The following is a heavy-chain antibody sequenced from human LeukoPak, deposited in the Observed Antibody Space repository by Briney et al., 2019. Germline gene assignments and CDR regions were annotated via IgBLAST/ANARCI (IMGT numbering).Heavy chain of an antibody. D-gene: IGHD3-16*02. CDR1: GGSFSGYY. J-gene: IGHJ3*02. Sequence: PSETLSLTCAVYGGSFSGYYWSWIRQPPGKGLEWIGEINHSGSTNYNPSLKSRVTISVDTSKNQFSLKLSSVTAADTAVYYCARHRAVYDYVWGSYHQTYAFDIWGQGTMVTVSS. CDR2: INHSGST. V-gene: IGHV4-34*01. CDR3: ARHRAVYDYVWGSYHQTYAFDI.